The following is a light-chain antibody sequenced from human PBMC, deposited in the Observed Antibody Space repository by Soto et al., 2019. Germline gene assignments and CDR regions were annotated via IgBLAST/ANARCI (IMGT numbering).Light chain of an antibody. CDR1: QIVSNN. CDR3: QQYNNWPWT. J-gene: IGKJ1*01. CDR2: GAS. Sequence: EIVLTQSPGTLSLSPGERATLSCRASQIVSNNYLAWYQQKPGQAPRLLIYGASNRATGIPDRFSGSGSGTDFTLTISSLQSEDFAVYYCQQYNNWPWTFGQGTKVDIK. V-gene: IGKV3D-15*01.